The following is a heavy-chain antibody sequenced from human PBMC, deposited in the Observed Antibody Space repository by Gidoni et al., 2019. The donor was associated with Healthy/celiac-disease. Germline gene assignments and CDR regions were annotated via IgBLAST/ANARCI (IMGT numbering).Heavy chain of an antibody. D-gene: IGHD5-18*01. V-gene: IGHV1-69*06. CDR2: IIPIFGTA. CDR3: ARADSGYSYGPV. Sequence: QVPLVQSRSEVTKPRSSVTVSCPASACPFSSDAISWVRQAPGQGLEWMGGIIPIFGTANYAQKFQSRVTITADKSTSTADMELSSLRSEDTAVYYCARADSGYSYGPVWGQGTTVTVSS. J-gene: IGHJ6*02. CDR1: ACPFSSDA.